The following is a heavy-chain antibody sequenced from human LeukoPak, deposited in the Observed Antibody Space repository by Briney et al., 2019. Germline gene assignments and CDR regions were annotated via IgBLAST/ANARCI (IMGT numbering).Heavy chain of an antibody. CDR1: GYTFTSYY. J-gene: IGHJ4*02. CDR2: INPSGGST. D-gene: IGHD6-19*01. Sequence: GASVKVSCKASGYTFTSYYMHWVRQAPGQGLEWMGIINPSGGSTSYAQKFQGRVTVTRDTSTSTVYMELSSLRSEDTAVYYCARDHLAVGYFDYWGQGTLVTVSS. CDR3: ARDHLAVGYFDY. V-gene: IGHV1-46*01.